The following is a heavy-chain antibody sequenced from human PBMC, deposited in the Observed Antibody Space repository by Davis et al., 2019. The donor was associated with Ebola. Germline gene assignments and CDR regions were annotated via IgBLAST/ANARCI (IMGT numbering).Heavy chain of an antibody. CDR1: GGPFSGYS. CDR2: INHSGKT. J-gene: IGHJ4*02. Sequence: SETLSLTCAVYGGPFSGYSWSWIRQPPGQGLEWIGEINHSGKTNYNPSLKSRVTISVDTSKNQFSLKLNSVTAADTAVYYCARGTPQDRLVVASGVAVAGILFLHWSQGTQVTVSS. CDR3: ARGTPQDRLVVASGVAVAGILFLH. D-gene: IGHD6-19*01. V-gene: IGHV4-34*01.